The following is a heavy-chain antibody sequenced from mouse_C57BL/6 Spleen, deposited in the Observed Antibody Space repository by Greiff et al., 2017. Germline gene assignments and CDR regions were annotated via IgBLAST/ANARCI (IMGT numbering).Heavy chain of an antibody. Sequence: QVQLKQSGAELAKPGASVKLSCKASGYTFTSYWMHWVKQRPGQGLEWIGYINPSSGYTKYNQKFKDKATLTADKSSSTAYMQLSSLTYEDSAVYYCARWNGSSYWYFDVWGTGTTVTVPS. V-gene: IGHV1-7*01. J-gene: IGHJ1*03. D-gene: IGHD1-1*01. CDR3: ARWNGSSYWYFDV. CDR2: INPSSGYT. CDR1: GYTFTSYW.